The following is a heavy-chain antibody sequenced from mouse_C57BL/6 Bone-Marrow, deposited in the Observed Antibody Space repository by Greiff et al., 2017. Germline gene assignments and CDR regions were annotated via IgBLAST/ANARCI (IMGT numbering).Heavy chain of an antibody. Sequence: EVQGVESGPSLVRPSQTLSLTCTVTGFSINSDCYWIWIRQFPGNKLEYIGYTFYSGITYYNPSLESRTYITRDTSKNQFSLKLSSVTTEDTATYYCARAYYSNYVYYFDYWGQGTTLTVSS. D-gene: IGHD2-5*01. CDR2: TFYSGIT. CDR1: GFSINSDCY. CDR3: ARAYYSNYVYYFDY. J-gene: IGHJ2*01. V-gene: IGHV3-3*01.